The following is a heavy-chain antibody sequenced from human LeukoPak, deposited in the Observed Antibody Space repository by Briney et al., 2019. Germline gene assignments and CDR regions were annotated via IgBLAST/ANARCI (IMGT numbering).Heavy chain of an antibody. J-gene: IGHJ5*02. CDR2: IYYSGST. Sequence: SETLSLTCTVSGGSISSSSYYWGWIRQPPGKGLVWIGSIYYSGSTYYNPSLKSRVTISVDTSKNQFSRKLSSVTAADTAVYYCARRPYGVNWFDPWGQGTLVTVSS. D-gene: IGHD3-16*01. V-gene: IGHV4-39*01. CDR1: GGSISSSSYY. CDR3: ARRPYGVNWFDP.